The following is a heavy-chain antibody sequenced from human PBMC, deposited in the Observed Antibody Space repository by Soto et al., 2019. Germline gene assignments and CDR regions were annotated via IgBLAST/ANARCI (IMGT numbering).Heavy chain of an antibody. D-gene: IGHD2-2*02. Sequence: PGRSLRVSCTPSGFTFSDYAMSWFRQAPGKGRGWVGFIRSKAYGGTTEYAASAKGRSTISRDDSKSIVNLQMNSLKTEDTAVYYCTRDEARYCSSTSGYIGGHYYYGMDVWGQGTTVTVSS. CDR3: TRDEARYCSSTSGYIGGHYYYGMDV. J-gene: IGHJ6*02. CDR1: GFTFSDYA. V-gene: IGHV3-49*03. CDR2: IRSKAYGGTT.